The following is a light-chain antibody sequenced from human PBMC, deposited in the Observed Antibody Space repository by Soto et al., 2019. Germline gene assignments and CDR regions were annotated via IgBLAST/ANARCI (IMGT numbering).Light chain of an antibody. CDR3: QNYNSALWT. V-gene: IGKV1-27*01. J-gene: IGKJ1*01. CDR2: AAS. CDR1: QGITNH. Sequence: DIPMTQSPSSLSASVGDRVTFSFRASQGITNHLAWYQQKPGKVPKLLIYAASTLQSGVPSRFSGSGSGTDFTLTISSLQPEDVATYFCQNYNSALWTFGQGTKVEI.